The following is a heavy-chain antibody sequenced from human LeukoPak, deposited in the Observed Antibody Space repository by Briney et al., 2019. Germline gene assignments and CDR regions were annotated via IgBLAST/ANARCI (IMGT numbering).Heavy chain of an antibody. CDR1: GITFSNYA. D-gene: IGHD1-26*01. CDR3: AKSWGSTRPYYNYMDV. Sequence: GGSLRLSSAASGITFSNYAMSWVRRAPGKALEWVSRIGYRGGSIYYAYSVKGRFTISRDNSKNTLSLQMNGLRPADTAVYYCAKSWGSTRPYYNYMDVWGKGTTVTVSS. V-gene: IGHV3-23*01. CDR2: IGYRGGSI. J-gene: IGHJ6*03.